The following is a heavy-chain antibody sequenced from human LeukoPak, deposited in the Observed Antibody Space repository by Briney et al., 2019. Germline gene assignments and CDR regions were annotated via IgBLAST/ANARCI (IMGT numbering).Heavy chain of an antibody. J-gene: IGHJ4*02. D-gene: IGHD6-13*01. CDR1: GFTFSDYY. CDR3: ATHIAEATALHY. CDR2: ITSSGSTI. V-gene: IGHV3-11*01. Sequence: GGSQRLSCAASGFTFSDYYMSWSRQAPGKGLEWISYITSSGSTIYYADSVKGRFTVSRDNAKNSLYLQMNTLRAEDTAVYYCATHIAEATALHYWGQGTLVTVSS.